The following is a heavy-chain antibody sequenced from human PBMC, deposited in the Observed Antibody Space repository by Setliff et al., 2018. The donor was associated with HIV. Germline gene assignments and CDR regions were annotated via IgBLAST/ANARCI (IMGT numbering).Heavy chain of an antibody. D-gene: IGHD5-12*01. J-gene: IGHJ4*02. CDR1: GFTLGDYA. CDR2: IRSKEYGGTT. V-gene: IGHV3-49*04. Sequence: PGGSLRLSCTASGFTLGDYAMSWVRQAPGKGLEWVGYIRSKEYGGTTEYAASVKGRFTISRDDSENTLYLQMNSLKTEDTAVYYCTTSNSGYDYLFDYWGQGTLVTVSS. CDR3: TTSNSGYDYLFDY.